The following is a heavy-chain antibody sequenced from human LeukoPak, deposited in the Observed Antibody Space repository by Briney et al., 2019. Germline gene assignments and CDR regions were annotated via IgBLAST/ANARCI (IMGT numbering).Heavy chain of an antibody. D-gene: IGHD3-22*01. CDR3: ARGGWNKFDY. Sequence: SETLSLTCTVSGGSISSGTYYWSWIRQPAGKGLEWIGRIYSTGSTNYSPSLKSRVTISVDTSKNQFSLMLSSVTAADTAVYYCARGGWNKFDYWGQGTLVTVSS. CDR2: IYSTGST. V-gene: IGHV4-61*10. CDR1: GGSISSGTYY. J-gene: IGHJ4*02.